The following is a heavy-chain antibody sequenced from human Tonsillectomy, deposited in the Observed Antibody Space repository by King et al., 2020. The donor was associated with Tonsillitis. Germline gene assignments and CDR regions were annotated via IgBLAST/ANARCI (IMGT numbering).Heavy chain of an antibody. D-gene: IGHD3/OR15-3a*01. CDR2: INPSGTYT. CDR1: GFTFSDYY. Sequence: VQLVESGGGLVKPGGSLRLSCAASGFTFSDYYMSWIRQAPGKGLEWISLINPSGTYTDYVDSARGRFSISRDNAKNSMFLQMNSLRAEDTGVYYCGREDWGAFDIWGQGTMVTVSS. CDR3: GREDWGAFDI. J-gene: IGHJ3*02. V-gene: IGHV3-11*06.